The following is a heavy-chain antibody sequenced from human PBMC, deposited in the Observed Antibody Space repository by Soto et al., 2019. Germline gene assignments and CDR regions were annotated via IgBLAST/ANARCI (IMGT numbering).Heavy chain of an antibody. CDR3: ASEMAPDHSDH. CDR2: INAYNGHT. V-gene: IGHV1-18*01. Sequence: QVQLVQSGAEVKQPGASVKVSCKASGYTFNNYGITWVRQAPGQGLEWMGWINAYNGHTNYAQKFQDRVAMTTDTSTRTVYMEQSSLRSHDTAVICCASEMAPDHSDHWGQGTLVTVSS. J-gene: IGHJ4*02. CDR1: GYTFNNYG.